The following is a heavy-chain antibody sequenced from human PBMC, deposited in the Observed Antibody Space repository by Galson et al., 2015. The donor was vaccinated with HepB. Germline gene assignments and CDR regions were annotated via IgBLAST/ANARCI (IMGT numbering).Heavy chain of an antibody. CDR3: ASDGIVGATTPSY. D-gene: IGHD1-26*01. J-gene: IGHJ4*02. V-gene: IGHV3-21*01. CDR2: ISSSSSYI. Sequence: SLRLSCAASGFTFSSYSMNWVRQAPGKGLEWVSSISSSSSYIYYADSVKGRFTISRDNAKNSLYLQMNSLRAEDTAVYYCASDGIVGATTPSYWGQGTLVTVSS. CDR1: GFTFSSYS.